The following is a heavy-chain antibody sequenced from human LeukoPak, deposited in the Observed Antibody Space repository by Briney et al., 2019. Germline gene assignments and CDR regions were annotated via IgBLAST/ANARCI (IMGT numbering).Heavy chain of an antibody. CDR3: ARDYYYYMDV. CDR2: IKQDESDK. V-gene: IGHV3-7*01. Sequence: PGGSLRLSXAASGFTFSRYLMTWVRQAPGKGLEWVANIKQDESDKYYVDSVKGRFAISRDNAKNSLYLQMNSLRVEDTAVYYCARDYYYYMDVWGKGTTVTVSS. J-gene: IGHJ6*03. CDR1: GFTFSRYL.